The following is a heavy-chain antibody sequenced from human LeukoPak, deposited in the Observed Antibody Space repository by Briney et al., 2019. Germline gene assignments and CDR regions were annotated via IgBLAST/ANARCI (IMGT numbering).Heavy chain of an antibody. V-gene: IGHV3-48*03. Sequence: GGSLRLSCAASGFTFSTYEMNWVRQAPGKGLEWVSYISGSSTTIYYADSVKGRFTISRDNAKNSVYLQMNSLRADDSAVYYCARGVDYWGQGTLVTVSS. CDR3: ARGVDY. J-gene: IGHJ4*02. CDR2: ISGSSTTI. CDR1: GFTFSTYE.